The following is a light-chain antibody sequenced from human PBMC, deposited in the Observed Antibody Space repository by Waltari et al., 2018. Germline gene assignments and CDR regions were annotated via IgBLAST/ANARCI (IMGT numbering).Light chain of an antibody. CDR3: SSYTSRTTLV. CDR2: DVN. CDR1: MNVGGGFYY. J-gene: IGLJ2*01. Sequence: QSALTQPASVPGSPGQSITISSTGTMNVGGGFYYVFWYQQSPGKAPKCMVYDVNKRPSGVSNRFSGSKSGNTASLTISGLQAEDEADYYCSSYTSRTTLVFGGGTRLTVL. V-gene: IGLV2-14*01.